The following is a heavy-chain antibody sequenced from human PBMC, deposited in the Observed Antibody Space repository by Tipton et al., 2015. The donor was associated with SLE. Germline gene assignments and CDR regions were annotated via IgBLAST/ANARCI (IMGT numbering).Heavy chain of an antibody. Sequence: TLSLTCAVSGGSISTYYWSWIRLPAGKGLEWIGRVSTTGNNNNNPSLKSRVTMSVDTSKNQVSLKLASVTAADTAVYYCANAPAGLFGLDIWGQGTLVTVSS. CDR2: VSTTGNN. V-gene: IGHV4-4*07. CDR1: GGSISTYY. J-gene: IGHJ3*02. CDR3: ANAPAGLFGLDI. D-gene: IGHD3-16*01.